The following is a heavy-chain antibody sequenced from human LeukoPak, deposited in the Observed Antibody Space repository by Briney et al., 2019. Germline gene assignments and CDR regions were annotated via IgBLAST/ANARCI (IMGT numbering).Heavy chain of an antibody. CDR2: ISGSGGST. CDR3: AKSGYSSSWSNAAVYNWFDP. Sequence: GGSLRLSCAASGFTFSSYGLNWVRQAPGKGLEWVSVISGSGGSTYYADSVKGRFTISRDNSKNTLYLQMNSLRAEDTVVYYCAKSGYSSSWSNAAVYNWFDPWGQGTLVTVSS. CDR1: GFTFSSYG. D-gene: IGHD6-13*01. V-gene: IGHV3-23*01. J-gene: IGHJ5*02.